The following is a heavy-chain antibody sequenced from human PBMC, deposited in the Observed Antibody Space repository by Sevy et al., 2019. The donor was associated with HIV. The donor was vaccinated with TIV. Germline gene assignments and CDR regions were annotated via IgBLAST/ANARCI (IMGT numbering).Heavy chain of an antibody. CDR3: ARGRIAAAAIYYYGMDV. V-gene: IGHV4-34*01. CDR1: GGSFSGYY. D-gene: IGHD6-13*01. CDR2: INHSGST. Sequence: SETLSLTCAVYGGSFSGYYWSWIRQPPGKGLEWIGEINHSGSTNYNPSLKSRVAISVDTSKNQFSLKLGSVTAADTAVYYCARGRIAAAAIYYYGMDVWGQGTTVTVSS. J-gene: IGHJ6*02.